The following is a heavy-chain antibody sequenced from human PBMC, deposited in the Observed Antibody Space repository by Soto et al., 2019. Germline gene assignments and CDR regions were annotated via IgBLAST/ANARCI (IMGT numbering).Heavy chain of an antibody. CDR2: ISYDGILK. D-gene: IGHD3-10*01. CDR1: GFTFSDFG. CDR3: AKDFKVSGGHYGSLNYYYGMDV. J-gene: IGHJ6*02. V-gene: IGHV3-30*18. Sequence: GGSLRLSCAASGFTFSDFGMHWVRQAPGKGLEWVAIISYDGILKYYADSVKGRFTISRDTSKGAVYLQMNSLTAEDTAVYYCAKDFKVSGGHYGSLNYYYGMDVWGQGTTVTV.